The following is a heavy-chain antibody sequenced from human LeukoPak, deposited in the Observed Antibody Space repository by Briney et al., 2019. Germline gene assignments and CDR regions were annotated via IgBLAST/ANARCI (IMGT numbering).Heavy chain of an antibody. CDR3: ASITMVRGAKSDP. Sequence: PSETLSLTCTVSGGSISSSSYYWGWIRQPPGKGLEWIGSIYYSGSTYYNPSLKSRVTISVDTSKNQFSLKLSSVTAADTAVYYCASITMVRGAKSDPWGQGTLVTVSS. J-gene: IGHJ5*02. CDR1: GGSISSSSYY. D-gene: IGHD3-10*01. CDR2: IYYSGST. V-gene: IGHV4-39*01.